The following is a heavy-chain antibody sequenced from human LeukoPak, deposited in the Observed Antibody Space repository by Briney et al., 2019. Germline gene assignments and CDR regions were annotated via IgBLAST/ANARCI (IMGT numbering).Heavy chain of an antibody. CDR3: ARSHCGSTSCPFDF. CDR2: IYPGDSDT. CDR1: GYSFTSYW. D-gene: IGHD2-2*01. V-gene: IGHV5-51*01. Sequence: GESLKISCKGSGYSFTSYWIGWVRPMPGKGLEWMGIIYPGDSDTRYSPSFQGQVTISVDRSISIASLQWDSLKASDTAMYYCARSHCGSTSCPFDFWGQGTPVTVSS. J-gene: IGHJ4*02.